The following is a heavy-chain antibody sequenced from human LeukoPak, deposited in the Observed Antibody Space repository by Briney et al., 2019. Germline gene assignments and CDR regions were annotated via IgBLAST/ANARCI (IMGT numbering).Heavy chain of an antibody. Sequence: GGSLRLSCAASGFTFNNYAMNWVRQAPGKGLEWVSHISPSGDSTYYADSVKGRFTISRDSSKNTLSLQMNSLRAEDTAVYYCAKTSRQYSSGYDAFDIWGQGTMVTVSS. CDR2: ISPSGDST. CDR1: GFTFNNYA. J-gene: IGHJ3*02. CDR3: AKTSRQYSSGYDAFDI. D-gene: IGHD6-19*01. V-gene: IGHV3-23*01.